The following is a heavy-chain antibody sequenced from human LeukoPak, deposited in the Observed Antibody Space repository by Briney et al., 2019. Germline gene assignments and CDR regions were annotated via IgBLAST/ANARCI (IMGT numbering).Heavy chain of an antibody. V-gene: IGHV4-59*01. Sequence: SETLSRNSAVCTGSFCAINWSWLRQPPGRGLEWIGYIYYTGSTNHNPSLKSRVTISVDTSKNQFSLKLTSVTAADTAVYYCARVAGLPYEGSAHQWYFDLWGRGALVTVSS. J-gene: IGHJ2*01. D-gene: IGHD3-22*01. CDR2: IYYTGST. CDR1: TGSFCAIN. CDR3: ARVAGLPYEGSAHQWYFDL.